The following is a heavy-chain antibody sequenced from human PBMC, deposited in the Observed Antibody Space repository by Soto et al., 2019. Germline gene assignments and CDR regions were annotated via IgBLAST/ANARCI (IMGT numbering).Heavy chain of an antibody. CDR2: ISGSGGST. CDR1: GFTFSSYA. Sequence: GGSLRLSCAASGFTFSSYAMSWVRQAPGKGLEWVSAISGSGGSTYYADSVKGRFTISRDNSKNTLYLQMNSLRAEDTAVYYCAISLLYYSGSEPGPSGYWGQGTLVTVSS. CDR3: AISLLYYSGSEPGPSGY. J-gene: IGHJ4*02. D-gene: IGHD1-26*01. V-gene: IGHV3-23*01.